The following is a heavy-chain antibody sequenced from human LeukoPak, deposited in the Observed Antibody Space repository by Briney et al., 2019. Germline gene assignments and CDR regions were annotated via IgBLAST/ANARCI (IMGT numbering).Heavy chain of an antibody. Sequence: SETLSLTCAVYGGSFSGYYWSWIRQPPGKGLEWSGEINHSGSTNYNPSLKSRVTISVDTSKNQFSLKLSSVTAADTAVYYCARSTPYYYDSSHDYWGQGTLVTVSS. CDR1: GGSFSGYY. CDR2: INHSGST. CDR3: ARSTPYYYDSSHDY. D-gene: IGHD3-22*01. J-gene: IGHJ4*02. V-gene: IGHV4-34*01.